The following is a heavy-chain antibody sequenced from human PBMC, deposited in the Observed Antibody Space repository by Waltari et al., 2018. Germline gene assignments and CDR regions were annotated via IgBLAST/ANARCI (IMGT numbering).Heavy chain of an antibody. D-gene: IGHD2-15*01. CDR3: ARVTGYCSGGSCYSPHNWFDP. CDR2: IYHSGGT. CDR1: GYSISRGYY. V-gene: IGHV4-38-2*01. J-gene: IGHJ5*02. Sequence: QVQLQESGPGRVNPSETLSLTCAVSGYSISRGYYWGWIRHPPGKGLGWIGSIYHSGGTYYNPSLKSRVTISVDTSKNQFSLKLSSVTAADTAVYYCARVTGYCSGGSCYSPHNWFDPWGQGTLVTVSS.